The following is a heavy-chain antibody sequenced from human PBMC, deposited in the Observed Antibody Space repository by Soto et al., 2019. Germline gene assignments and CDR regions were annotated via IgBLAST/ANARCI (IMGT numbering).Heavy chain of an antibody. V-gene: IGHV1-2*04. D-gene: IGHD3-10*01. CDR2: INPNSGGT. CDR1: GYTFTGYY. CDR3: ARDARGDEAPMDY. J-gene: IGHJ4*02. Sequence: QVQLVQSGAEVKKPGASVKVSCKASGYTFTGYYMHWVRQAPGQGLEWMGWINPNSGGTNYAQKFQGWVTMTRDTSISTAYMERSRLRSDDTDVYYCARDARGDEAPMDYWGQGTLVTVSS.